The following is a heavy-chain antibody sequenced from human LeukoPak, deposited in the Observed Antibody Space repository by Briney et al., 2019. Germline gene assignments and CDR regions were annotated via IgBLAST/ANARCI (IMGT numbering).Heavy chain of an antibody. CDR1: GFTFSSHA. V-gene: IGHV3-23*01. CDR3: ARHGSWSFDY. D-gene: IGHD6-13*01. CDR2: ITSGSGSNV. J-gene: IGHJ4*02. Sequence: GGSLRLSCAASGFTFSSHAMSWVRQAPGKGLEWVSAITSGSGSNVYYTDSLKVRFTISRDNSKNTLYLQMNSLRAEDTAVYYCARHGSWSFDYWGQGTLVTVSA.